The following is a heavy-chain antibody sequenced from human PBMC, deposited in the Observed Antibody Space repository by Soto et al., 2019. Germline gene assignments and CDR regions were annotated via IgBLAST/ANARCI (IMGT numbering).Heavy chain of an antibody. D-gene: IGHD1-26*01. CDR1: GYTLTELS. CDR2: FDPEDGET. CDR3: ATAVGIYYYGMDV. J-gene: IGHJ6*02. Sequence: ASVKVSCKFSGYTLTELSMHCVRQAPGKGLEWMGGFDPEDGETIYAQKFQGRVTMTEDTSTDTAYMELGSLRSEDTAVYYCATAVGIYYYGMDVWGQGTTVTVSS. V-gene: IGHV1-24*01.